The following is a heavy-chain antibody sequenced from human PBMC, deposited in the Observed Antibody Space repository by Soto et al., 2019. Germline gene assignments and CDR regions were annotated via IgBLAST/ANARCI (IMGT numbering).Heavy chain of an antibody. V-gene: IGHV4-59*01. Sequence: SETLSLTCTVSGDSIRSFYWSWVRQPPGKGLEWIGNIFYSGSTNYNPSLKSRVTISIDTSTNQFFLNMISVTAADTAVYYCARAGGYDSSYYDQLLPHYNMDAWGQGTTVNVSS. CDR2: IFYSGST. CDR3: ARAGGYDSSYYDQLLPHYNMDA. D-gene: IGHD3-22*01. J-gene: IGHJ6*02. CDR1: GDSIRSFY.